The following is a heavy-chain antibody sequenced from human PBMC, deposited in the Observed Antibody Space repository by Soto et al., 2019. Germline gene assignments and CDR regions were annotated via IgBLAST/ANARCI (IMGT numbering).Heavy chain of an antibody. J-gene: IGHJ6*02. D-gene: IGHD2-15*01. Sequence: PGGSLRLSCAASGFTFSSYGMHWVRQAPGKGLEWVAVISYDGSNKYYADSAKGRFTISRDNSKNTLYLQMNSLRAENTAVYYCGKGLRDIVVVVAARSYYYGMDVWGQGTTVTVSS. CDR2: ISYDGSNK. V-gene: IGHV3-30*18. CDR3: GKGLRDIVVVVAARSYYYGMDV. CDR1: GFTFSSYG.